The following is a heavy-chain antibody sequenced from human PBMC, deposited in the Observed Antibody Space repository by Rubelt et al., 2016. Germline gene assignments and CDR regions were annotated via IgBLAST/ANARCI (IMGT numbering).Heavy chain of an antibody. V-gene: IGHV3-23*04. Sequence: EVQLVESGGGLVQPGGSLKLSCAASGFTFSSYAMSWVRQAPGKGLEWVSAIRGSGGSTYYADSVKGRFTISRDNSKNTLYLQMNSLRAEDTAVYYCAKDMYYYDSSGYSLFDYWGQGTLVTVSS. J-gene: IGHJ4*02. CDR1: GFTFSSYA. CDR3: AKDMYYYDSSGYSLFDY. CDR2: IRGSGGST. D-gene: IGHD3-22*01.